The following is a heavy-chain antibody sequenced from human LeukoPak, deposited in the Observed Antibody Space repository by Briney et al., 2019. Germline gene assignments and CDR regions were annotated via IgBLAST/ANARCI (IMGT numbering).Heavy chain of an antibody. Sequence: GGSLRLSCAASRFIFSDYYMSWIRQAPGKGLELISYISSSTSYTNYADSVKGRFTISRDNANSSLYLQMNSLRAEDTAVYYCARVGATYPPSDAFDIWGQGTMVTVSS. J-gene: IGHJ3*02. D-gene: IGHD4/OR15-4a*01. V-gene: IGHV3-11*06. CDR2: ISSSTSYT. CDR1: RFIFSDYY. CDR3: ARVGATYPPSDAFDI.